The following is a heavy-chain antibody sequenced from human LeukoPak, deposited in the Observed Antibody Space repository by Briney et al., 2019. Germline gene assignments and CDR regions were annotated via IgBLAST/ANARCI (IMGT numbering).Heavy chain of an antibody. V-gene: IGHV1-24*01. D-gene: IGHD2-2*01. J-gene: IGHJ3*02. CDR2: FDPEDGET. CDR1: GYTLTELS. CDR3: ATAEGYQLLSYDAFDI. Sequence: GASVKVSCKVSGYTLTELSMHWVRQAPGKGLEWMGGFDPEDGETIYAQKFQGRVTMTEDTSTDTAYMELSSLRSEDTAVYYCATAEGYQLLSYDAFDIWGQGTMVTVSS.